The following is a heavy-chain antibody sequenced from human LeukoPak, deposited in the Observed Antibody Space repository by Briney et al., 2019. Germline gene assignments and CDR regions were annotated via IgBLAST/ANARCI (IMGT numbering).Heavy chain of an antibody. J-gene: IGHJ4*02. CDR3: ATGQPKTYYYGSGSYYYY. CDR1: GFTFSSNY. D-gene: IGHD3-10*01. Sequence: GGSLRLSCAASGFTFSSNYMSWVRQAPGKGLEWVSVIYSGGSTYYADSVKGRFTISRDNSKNTLYLQMNSLRAEDTAVYYCATGQPKTYYYGSGSYYYYWGQGTLVTVSS. CDR2: IYSGGST. V-gene: IGHV3-66*01.